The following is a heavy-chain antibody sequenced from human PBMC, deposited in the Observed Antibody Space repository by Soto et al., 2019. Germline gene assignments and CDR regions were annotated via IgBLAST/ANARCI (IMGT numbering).Heavy chain of an antibody. CDR1: GYTFTSYG. CDR3: ARGRYGDY. D-gene: IGHD1-1*01. Sequence: QVHLVQSGAEVKKPGASVKVSCKASGYTFTSYGFTWVRQAPGKGLDWMGWISAHNGNTDYAQKLQGRVIVTRATSTSTAYMELRSLISDDTAVYYCARGRYGDYWGQGALVTVSS. CDR2: ISAHNGNT. J-gene: IGHJ4*02. V-gene: IGHV1-18*01.